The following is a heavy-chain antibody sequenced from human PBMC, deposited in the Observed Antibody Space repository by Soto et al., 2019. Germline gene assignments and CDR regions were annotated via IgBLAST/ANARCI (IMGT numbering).Heavy chain of an antibody. J-gene: IGHJ4*02. V-gene: IGHV4-39*01. D-gene: IGHD6-19*01. CDR2: IYYSGST. CDR1: GGSISSSSYY. Sequence: QLQLQESGPGLVKPSETLSLTCTVSGGSISSSSYYWGWIRQTPGKGLEWIGSIYYSGSTYYNPFIKSRVTISVNTSKNQFSLKRSSVTAADTAVYYCARRGIAEAGTLDHWRQGTLVTVSS. CDR3: ARRGIAEAGTLDH.